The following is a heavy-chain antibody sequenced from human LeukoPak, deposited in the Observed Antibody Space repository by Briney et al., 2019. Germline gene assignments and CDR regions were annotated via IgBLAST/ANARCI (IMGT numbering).Heavy chain of an antibody. D-gene: IGHD5-24*01. CDR2: IIPILGIA. J-gene: IGHJ3*02. V-gene: IGHV1-69*04. CDR3: ARDRGGDGYNYAFDI. CDR1: GGTFGSYA. Sequence: ASVKVSCKASGGTFGSYAISWVRQAPGQGLEWMGRIIPILGIANYAQKFQGRVTITADKSTSTAYMELSSLRSEDTAVYYCARDRGGDGYNYAFDIWGQGTMVTVSS.